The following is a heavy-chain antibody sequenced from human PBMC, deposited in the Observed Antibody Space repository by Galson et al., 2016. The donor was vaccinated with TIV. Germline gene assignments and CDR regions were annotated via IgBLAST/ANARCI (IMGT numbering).Heavy chain of an antibody. V-gene: IGHV3-30*02. D-gene: IGHD2-21*01. Sequence: SLRLSCAASGFTVSNYAMHWVRQAPGKGLEWLAFIRYTGTYTTYADSIQGRFTLSRDISESTMYLHMNNLRPDDTAIYYCVKDQLPYCGGDCFQPPFDSWGQGTLLTVSA. CDR2: IRYTGTYT. CDR1: GFTVSNYA. J-gene: IGHJ4*02. CDR3: VKDQLPYCGGDCFQPPFDS.